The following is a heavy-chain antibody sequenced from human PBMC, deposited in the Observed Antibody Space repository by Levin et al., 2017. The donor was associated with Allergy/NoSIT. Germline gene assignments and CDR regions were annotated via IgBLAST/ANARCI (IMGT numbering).Heavy chain of an antibody. Sequence: SETLSLTCAVYGGSFSGYYWSWIRQPPGKGLEWIGEINHSGSTNYNPSLKSRVTISVDTSKNQFSLKLSPVTAADTAVYYCAGEDVGYCSSTSCDVFAFDIWGQGTMVTVSS. CDR2: INHSGST. J-gene: IGHJ3*02. CDR3: AGEDVGYCSSTSCDVFAFDI. V-gene: IGHV4-34*01. D-gene: IGHD2-2*01. CDR1: GGSFSGYY.